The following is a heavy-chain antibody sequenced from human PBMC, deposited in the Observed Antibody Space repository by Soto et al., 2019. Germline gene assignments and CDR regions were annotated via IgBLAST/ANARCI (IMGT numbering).Heavy chain of an antibody. CDR1: GFSFSSYT. CDR2: ISTRSSLI. D-gene: IGHD3-10*01. Sequence: DVQLVESGGGQVRPGGSLRLSCAASGFSFSSYTINWVRLGPGKGLEWVSSISTRSSLIYYAESVKGRFTISRDNAKNSAYLQMTSLRAEDTGVYYCATLARGGPVTLPLDAWGQGTLVTVSS. V-gene: IGHV3-21*01. CDR3: ATLARGGPVTLPLDA. J-gene: IGHJ5*02.